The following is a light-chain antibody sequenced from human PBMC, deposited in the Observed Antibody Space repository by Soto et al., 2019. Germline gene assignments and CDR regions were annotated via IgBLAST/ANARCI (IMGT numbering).Light chain of an antibody. CDR3: SSYTGSSTNTVV. CDR1: SSDVGHYNY. J-gene: IGLJ2*01. Sequence: QSALTQPASVSGSPGQSIAISCTGTSSDVGHYNYVSWYQQHPGKVPKLMISEVSKRPSGVSNRFSGSKSGNTASLTISGLQAEDEAEYYCSSYTGSSTNTVVFGGGTKLTVL. V-gene: IGLV2-14*01. CDR2: EVS.